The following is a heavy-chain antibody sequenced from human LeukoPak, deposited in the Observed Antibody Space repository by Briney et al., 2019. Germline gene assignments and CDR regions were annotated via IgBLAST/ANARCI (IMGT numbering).Heavy chain of an antibody. CDR2: IKGDGSDK. J-gene: IGHJ6*04. V-gene: IGHV3-7*01. D-gene: IGHD3-10*02. CDR3: AELGITMIGGV. Sequence: GGSLRLPCAASGFTFSSSWMTWVRQAPGKGLEWLANIKGDGSDKNYVDSVEGRFTISRDNAKNSLYLQMNSLRAEDTAVYYCAELGITMIGGVWGKGTTVTISS. CDR1: GFTFSSSW.